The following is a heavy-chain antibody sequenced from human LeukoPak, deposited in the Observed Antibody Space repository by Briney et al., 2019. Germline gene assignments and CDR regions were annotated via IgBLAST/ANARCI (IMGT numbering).Heavy chain of an antibody. J-gene: IGHJ4*02. CDR1: GFIFSGYW. V-gene: IGHV3-11*01. Sequence: GGSLRLSCAGSGFIFSGYWMSWVRQAPGKGLEWVSYISSAGGTISYADSVKGRFTISRDNAKNSLYLQMNSLRTEDTALYYCARLQKVGNTGYYFDYWGQGTLATVSS. D-gene: IGHD2/OR15-2a*01. CDR2: ISSAGGTI. CDR3: ARLQKVGNTGYYFDY.